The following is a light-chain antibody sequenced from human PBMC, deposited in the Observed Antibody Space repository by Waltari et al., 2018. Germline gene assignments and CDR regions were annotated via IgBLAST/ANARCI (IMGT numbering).Light chain of an antibody. J-gene: IGLJ1*01. CDR1: SPNLGSNY. CDR3: AAWDDSLSGFYV. CDR2: RNN. Sequence: QSVLTQPPSASGTPGQRVTIPCSGSSPNLGSNYVYWYQQLPGTAPKLLIYRNNQRPSGVPDRFSGSKSGTSASLAISGLRSEDEADYYCAAWDDSLSGFYVFGTGTKVTVL. V-gene: IGLV1-47*01.